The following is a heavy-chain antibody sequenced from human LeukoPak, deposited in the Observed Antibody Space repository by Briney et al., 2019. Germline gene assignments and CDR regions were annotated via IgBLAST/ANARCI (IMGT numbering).Heavy chain of an antibody. CDR3: ARKMKTGDRVGTFDI. J-gene: IGHJ3*02. D-gene: IGHD1-1*01. Sequence: GGSLRLSCAASGFTVSSNYMNWVRQAPMKGLEWVSSIGTDGSYIYYADSVQGRFTISRDNAKNSLYLQMNSLTAEDTAVYYCARKMKTGDRVGTFDIWGQGTMVTVSS. CDR2: IGTDGSYI. V-gene: IGHV3-21*01. CDR1: GFTVSSNY.